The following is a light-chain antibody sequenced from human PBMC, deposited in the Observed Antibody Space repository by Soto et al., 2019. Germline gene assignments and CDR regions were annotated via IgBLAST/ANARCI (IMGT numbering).Light chain of an antibody. Sequence: DIQMTQSPSTLSGSVGDRVTITCRASQTISSWLAWYQQKPGKAPKLLIYKASTLKSGVPSRFSGSGSGTEFTLTISSLQPDDFATYYCQQYNTYSWTFGPGTKVDI. CDR2: KAS. J-gene: IGKJ1*01. CDR1: QTISSW. V-gene: IGKV1-5*03. CDR3: QQYNTYSWT.